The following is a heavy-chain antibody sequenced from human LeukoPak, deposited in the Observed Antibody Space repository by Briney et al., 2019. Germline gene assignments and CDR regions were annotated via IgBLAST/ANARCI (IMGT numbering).Heavy chain of an antibody. CDR3: ARQGAAGKYYYYYMDV. CDR1: GYNFPIYW. CDR2: IYPDDSNT. Sequence: GESLKISCQGSGYNFPIYWIGWVRQMPGQGLEWLGIIYPDDSNTIYGPSFQGQVTISADKSINTAYLEWSSLKASDTAIYYCARQGAAGKYYYYYMDVWGKGTTVTVSS. V-gene: IGHV5-51*01. D-gene: IGHD6-13*01. J-gene: IGHJ6*03.